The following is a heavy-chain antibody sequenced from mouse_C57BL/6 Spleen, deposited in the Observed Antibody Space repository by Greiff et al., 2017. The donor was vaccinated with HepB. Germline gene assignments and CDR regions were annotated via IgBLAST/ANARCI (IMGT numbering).Heavy chain of an antibody. CDR3: ARELRYPFAY. CDR1: GYTFTDYN. D-gene: IGHD1-1*01. V-gene: IGHV1-18*01. J-gene: IGHJ3*01. Sequence: VQLKESGPELVKPGASVKIPCKASGYTFTDYNMDWVKQSHGKSLEWIGDINPNNGGTIYNQKFKGKATLTVDKSSSTAYMELRSLTSEDTAVYYCARELRYPFAYWGQGTLVTVSA. CDR2: INPNNGGT.